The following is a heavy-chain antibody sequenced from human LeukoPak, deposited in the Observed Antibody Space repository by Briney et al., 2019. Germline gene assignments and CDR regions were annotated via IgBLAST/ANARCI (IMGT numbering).Heavy chain of an antibody. CDR1: GYTLTELS. J-gene: IGHJ5*02. Sequence: GASVKVSCKVSGYTLTELSMHWVRQAPGKGLEWMGGFDPEDGETIYAQKFQGRVTMTEDTSTDTAYMELSSLRSEDTAVYYCATGRLYSSIDPNWFVPWGQGTLVTVSS. V-gene: IGHV1-24*01. CDR2: FDPEDGET. CDR3: ATGRLYSSIDPNWFVP. D-gene: IGHD6-13*01.